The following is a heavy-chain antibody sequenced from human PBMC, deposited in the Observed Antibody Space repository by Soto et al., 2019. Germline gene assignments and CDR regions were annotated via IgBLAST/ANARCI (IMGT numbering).Heavy chain of an antibody. D-gene: IGHD6-13*01. J-gene: IGHJ4*02. Sequence: ASVKVSCKASGYTFTSYGISWVRQAPGQGLEWMGWISAYNGNTNYAQKLQGRVTMTTDTSTSTTYMELRSLRSDDTAVYYCASTGYSSSWYPPDYWGQGTLVTVSS. CDR2: ISAYNGNT. CDR1: GYTFTSYG. V-gene: IGHV1-18*01. CDR3: ASTGYSSSWYPPDY.